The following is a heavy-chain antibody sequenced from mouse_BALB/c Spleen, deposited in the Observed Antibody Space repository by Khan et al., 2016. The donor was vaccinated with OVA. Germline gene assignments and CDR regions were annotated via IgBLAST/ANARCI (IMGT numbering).Heavy chain of an antibody. V-gene: IGHV5-9-3*01. CDR2: INSDGAYT. Sequence: EVELVESGGGLVKPGGSLKLSCAASGFTFSSYAVSWVRQTPEKRLEWVATINSDGAYTYYPDSVKGRFTISRDNAMNTMYLQMSSLRSEDTAMYYCARQNFGPFAYWSQGTLVTVSA. CDR3: ARQNFGPFAY. J-gene: IGHJ3*01. CDR1: GFTFSSYA.